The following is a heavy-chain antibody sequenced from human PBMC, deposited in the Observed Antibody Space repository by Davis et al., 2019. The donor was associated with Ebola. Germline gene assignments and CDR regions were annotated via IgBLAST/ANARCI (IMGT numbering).Heavy chain of an antibody. D-gene: IGHD6-6*01. J-gene: IGHJ4*02. V-gene: IGHV3-73*01. CDR1: GFTFSGSA. Sequence: PGGSLRPSCPASGFTFSGSAMHWVRQASGKGLEWVGRIRSKAKSYATAYAASVKGRFTISRDDSKNTAYLQMNSLKTEDTAVYYCTSSSPDSWGQGTVVTVSS. CDR2: IRSKAKSYAT. CDR3: TSSSPDS.